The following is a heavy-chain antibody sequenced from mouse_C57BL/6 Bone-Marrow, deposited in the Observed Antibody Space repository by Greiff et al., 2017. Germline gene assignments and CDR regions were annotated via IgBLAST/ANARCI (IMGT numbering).Heavy chain of an antibody. D-gene: IGHD2-4*01. J-gene: IGHJ4*01. CDR1: GYTFTDYA. V-gene: IGHV1-67*01. Sequence: VQLQESGAELVRPGVSVKISCKGSGYTFTDYAMHWVKQSPAKSLEWIGVISTYYGDASYNQKFKDKATMTVDKSSSTASMELARLTSEDSAVYDCARSDDYDGGYAMDYWGQGTSVTVSS. CDR2: ISTYYGDA. CDR3: ARSDDYDGGYAMDY.